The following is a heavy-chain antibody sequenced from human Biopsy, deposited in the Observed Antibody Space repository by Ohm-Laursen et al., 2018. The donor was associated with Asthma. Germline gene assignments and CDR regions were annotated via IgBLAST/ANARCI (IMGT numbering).Heavy chain of an antibody. CDR2: IYYSGST. CDR1: YGSITSGGYY. CDR3: ARAQDYYDSRGYYRSFDY. V-gene: IGHV4-31*03. D-gene: IGHD3-22*01. J-gene: IGHJ4*02. Sequence: TLSLTCTVSYGSITSGGYYWTWIRQHPGKGLEWIGFIYYSGSTYYNPSLKSRVSISIDTSKNQFSLKLSSVTAADTAVYYCARAQDYYDSRGYYRSFDYWGQGPLVPVSS.